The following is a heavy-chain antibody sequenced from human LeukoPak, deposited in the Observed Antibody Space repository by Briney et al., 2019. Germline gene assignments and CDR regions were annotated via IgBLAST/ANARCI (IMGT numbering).Heavy chain of an antibody. V-gene: IGHV1-2*02. CDR3: ARGYYDSSGQYYFDY. CDR1: GYTFTGYY. CDR2: INPNRGGT. D-gene: IGHD3-22*01. Sequence: GASVKVSFKASGYTFTGYYMHWVRQAPGQGLEWMGWINPNRGGTNYAQKFQGRVTMTRDTSISTAYMELSRLRSDDTAVYYCARGYYDSSGQYYFDYWGQGTLVTVSS. J-gene: IGHJ4*02.